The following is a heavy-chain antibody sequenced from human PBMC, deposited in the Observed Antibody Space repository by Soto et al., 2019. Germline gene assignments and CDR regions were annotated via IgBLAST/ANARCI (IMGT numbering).Heavy chain of an antibody. D-gene: IGHD3-10*02. CDR2: ISYDGSDI. V-gene: IGHV3-30*03. CDR1: GFIFSNYG. J-gene: IGHJ4*02. Sequence: PGGSLRLSCVGSGFIFSNYGMHWVRQAPGKGLEWVAFISYDGSDILYADSVKGRFTISRDNSKSTLFLHMNRPTAEDTAIYFCAIVRVADSSLGHWGQGTLVTVSS. CDR3: AIVRVADSSLGH.